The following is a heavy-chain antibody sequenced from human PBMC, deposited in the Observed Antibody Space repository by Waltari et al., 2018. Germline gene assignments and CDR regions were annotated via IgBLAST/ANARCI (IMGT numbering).Heavy chain of an antibody. CDR1: GYILTTYG. Sequence: HVQLVQSASELKKPGASVMVASKASGYILTTYGINWVRQAPGQGLEWMGWINTHTGNPTYVQGFTGRFVFSLDTSVSTAYLQISSLKAEDSVIYYCARGGGTFSKPQYFDSWGQGTRVTVSS. J-gene: IGHJ4*02. D-gene: IGHD1-26*01. CDR2: INTHTGNP. CDR3: ARGGGTFSKPQYFDS. V-gene: IGHV7-4-1*02.